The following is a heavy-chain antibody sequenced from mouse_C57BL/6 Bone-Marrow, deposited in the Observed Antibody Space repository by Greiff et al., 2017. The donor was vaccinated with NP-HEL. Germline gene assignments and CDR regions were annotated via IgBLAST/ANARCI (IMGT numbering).Heavy chain of an antibody. V-gene: IGHV14-4*01. CDR3: TTGGYGSYVYAMDY. J-gene: IGHJ4*01. D-gene: IGHD2-10*02. CDR2: IDPENGDT. Sequence: EVKLQESGAELVRPGASVKLSCTASGFNIKDDYMHWVKQRPEQGLEWIGWIDPENGDTEYASKFQGKATLTADTSSNTAYLQLSSLTSEDTAVYYCTTGGYGSYVYAMDYWGQGTSVTVSS. CDR1: GFNIKDDY.